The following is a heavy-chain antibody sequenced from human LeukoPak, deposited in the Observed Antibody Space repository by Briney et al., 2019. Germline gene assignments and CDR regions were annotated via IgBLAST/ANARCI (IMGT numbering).Heavy chain of an antibody. D-gene: IGHD3-22*01. Sequence: GGTLRLSCAASGFTFSSYGMSWVRQAPGKGLEWVSAICGSGGCTYYADSVKGRFTISRDNSKNTLYLQMNSLRAEDTAVYYCAKGGGYDSGYYYMDVWGKGTTVTISS. CDR2: ICGSGGCT. CDR3: AKGGGYDSGYYYMDV. CDR1: GFTFSSYG. V-gene: IGHV3-23*01. J-gene: IGHJ6*03.